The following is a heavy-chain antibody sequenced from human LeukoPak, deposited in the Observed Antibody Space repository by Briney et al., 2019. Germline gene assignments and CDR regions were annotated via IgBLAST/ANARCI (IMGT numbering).Heavy chain of an antibody. CDR2: IYTSGST. Sequence: SETLSLTCTVSGGSISSGSYYWSWIRQPAGKGLEWVGRIYTSGSTNYNPSLKSRVTISVDTSKNQFSLKLSSVTAADTAVYYCARQLITIFGVVNPNILDYWGQGTLVTVFS. D-gene: IGHD3-3*01. V-gene: IGHV4-61*02. CDR3: ARQLITIFGVVNPNILDY. CDR1: GGSISSGSYY. J-gene: IGHJ4*02.